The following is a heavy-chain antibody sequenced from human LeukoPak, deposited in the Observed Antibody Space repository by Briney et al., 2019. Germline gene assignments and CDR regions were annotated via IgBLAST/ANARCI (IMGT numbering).Heavy chain of an antibody. CDR3: ARGGPAAGRFDY. V-gene: IGHV3-66*01. Sequence: QSGGSLRLSCAASGFTVSSNYMSWVRQAPGKGLEWVSVIYSGGSTYYADSVKGRFTISRDNSKNTLCLQMDSLRAEDTAVYYCARGGPAAGRFDYWGQGTLVTVSS. D-gene: IGHD6-13*01. CDR2: IYSGGST. CDR1: GFTVSSNY. J-gene: IGHJ4*02.